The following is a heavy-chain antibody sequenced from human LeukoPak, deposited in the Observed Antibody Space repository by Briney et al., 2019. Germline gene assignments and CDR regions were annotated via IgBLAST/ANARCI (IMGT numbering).Heavy chain of an antibody. CDR2: IDGPSDSI. Sequence: GGSLRLSCAASGFIFSKYAMEWVRQAPGKGLEWVSSIDGPSDSIYYADSVKGRFIISRDDAKNSVYLQMNSLRAEDTGIYYCARLVCTTIPCYGKFYFDYWGQGTLVPVAS. D-gene: IGHD1-1*01. V-gene: IGHV3-21*06. J-gene: IGHJ4*02. CDR1: GFIFSKYA. CDR3: ARLVCTTIPCYGKFYFDY.